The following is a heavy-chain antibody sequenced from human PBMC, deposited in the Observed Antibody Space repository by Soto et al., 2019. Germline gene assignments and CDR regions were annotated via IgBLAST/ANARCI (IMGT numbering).Heavy chain of an antibody. J-gene: IGHJ4*02. CDR3: ARWLTKQLAAIPPGY. CDR2: INAGNGNT. Sequence: ASVKVSCKASGYTFTSYAMHWVRQAPGQRLEWMGWINAGNGNTKYSQKFQGRVTITRDTSACTAYMELSSLRSEDTALFYCARWLTKQLAAIPPGYWAQGTLVTVSS. V-gene: IGHV1-3*01. D-gene: IGHD2-21*02. CDR1: GYTFTSYA.